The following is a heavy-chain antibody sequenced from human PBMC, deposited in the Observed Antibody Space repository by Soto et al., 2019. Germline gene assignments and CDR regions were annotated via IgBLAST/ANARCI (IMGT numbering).Heavy chain of an antibody. CDR3: ARVPEY. Sequence: SETLSLTCAVSGCSINSGGYSWSWIRQPPGKGLEWIGYIYHSGRTYYNPSLKSRVTISVDRSKNQFSLKLSSVTAADTAVYYCARVPEYWGQGTLVTVSS. CDR1: GCSINSGGYS. CDR2: IYHSGRT. V-gene: IGHV4-30-2*01. J-gene: IGHJ4*02.